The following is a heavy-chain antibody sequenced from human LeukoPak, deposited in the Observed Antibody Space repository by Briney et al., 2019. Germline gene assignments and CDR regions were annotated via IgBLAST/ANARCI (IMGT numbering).Heavy chain of an antibody. V-gene: IGHV4-31*03. Sequence: SQTLSLTCTVSGGSISSGGYYWSWIRQHPGKGLEWIGYIYYSGSTYYNPSLKSRVTISVDTSKNQFSLKLSSVTAAETAVYYCARTYYYDSSGYYYEGFDYWGQGTLVTVSS. CDR2: IYYSGST. D-gene: IGHD3-22*01. CDR1: GGSISSGGYY. CDR3: ARTYYYDSSGYYYEGFDY. J-gene: IGHJ4*02.